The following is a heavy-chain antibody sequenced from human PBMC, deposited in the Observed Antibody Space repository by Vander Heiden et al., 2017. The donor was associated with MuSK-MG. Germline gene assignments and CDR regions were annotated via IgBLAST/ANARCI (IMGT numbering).Heavy chain of an antibody. V-gene: IGHV3-23*01. CDR1: GFTANNYA. CDR2: ISGSGSRT. CDR3: AKGGYCSSITCLNYFEQ. D-gene: IGHD2-15*01. Sequence: EVQLLESGGGLVQPGGSLTVSCAAAGFTANNYAMHWVRQAPGKGLEWVSIISGSGSRTFYADSVKGRFTISRDKYKNMLYLQMNNLRGEDTAVYYCAKGGYCSSITCLNYFEQWGQGTLVTVSS. J-gene: IGHJ4*02.